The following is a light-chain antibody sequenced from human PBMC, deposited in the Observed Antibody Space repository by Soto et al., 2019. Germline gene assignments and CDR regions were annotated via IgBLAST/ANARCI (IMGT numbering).Light chain of an antibody. CDR2: DVS. Sequence: QSVLTQPPSVSGSPGQSVTISCTGTSSDVGGYNYVSWYQQHPGKAPKLMIYDVSKRPSGVPDRFSGSKSGNTASLTISGLQAEDEADYYCCSYAGTPRVFGTGTKVTVL. V-gene: IGLV2-11*01. CDR3: CSYAGTPRV. J-gene: IGLJ1*01. CDR1: SSDVGGYNY.